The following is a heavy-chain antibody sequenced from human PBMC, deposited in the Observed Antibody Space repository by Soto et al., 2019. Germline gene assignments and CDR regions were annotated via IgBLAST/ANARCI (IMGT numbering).Heavy chain of an antibody. D-gene: IGHD5-18*01. CDR3: AREGYTYGVDY. Sequence: PLGGSLRLSCAASGFTFSNFGMHWVRQAPGKGLEWVAVIWYDGSNKYYADSVKGRFTISRDNSKKMLYLQMSSLRAEDTAVYYCAREGYTYGVDYWGQGTLVTVSS. CDR2: IWYDGSNK. CDR1: GFTFSNFG. J-gene: IGHJ4*02. V-gene: IGHV3-33*01.